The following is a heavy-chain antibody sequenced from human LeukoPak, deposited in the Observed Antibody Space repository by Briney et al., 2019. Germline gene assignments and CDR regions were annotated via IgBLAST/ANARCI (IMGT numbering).Heavy chain of an antibody. J-gene: IGHJ6*02. CDR1: GYTFTGYY. Sequence: ASVKVSCKASGYTFTGYYMHWVRPAPGQGLEWMGWINPNSGGTNYALKFQGRVTMTRDTSISTAYMELSRLRSDDTAVYYCARALYYGDFTYYYYGMDVWGQGTTVTVSS. D-gene: IGHD4-17*01. V-gene: IGHV1-2*02. CDR2: INPNSGGT. CDR3: ARALYYGDFTYYYYGMDV.